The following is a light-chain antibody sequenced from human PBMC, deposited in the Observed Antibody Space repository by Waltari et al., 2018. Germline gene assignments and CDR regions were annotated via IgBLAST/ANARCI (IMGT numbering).Light chain of an antibody. CDR1: SGHSSNT. Sequence: QLVLTQSPSASASLGASFKLTCTLRSGHSSNTIAWLQQQPEKGPRYLMKVNSDGSHSKGDEIPDRFSGSSSGAERYLTISSVQSEDEADYYCQTGGHGTWVFGGGTTLTVL. V-gene: IGLV4-69*01. CDR2: VNSDGSH. J-gene: IGLJ3*02. CDR3: QTGGHGTWV.